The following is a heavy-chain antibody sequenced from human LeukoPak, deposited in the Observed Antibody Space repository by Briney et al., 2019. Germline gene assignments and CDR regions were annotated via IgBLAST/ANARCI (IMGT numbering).Heavy chain of an antibody. J-gene: IGHJ4*02. D-gene: IGHD3-10*01. Sequence: GGSLRLSCAASGFTFSSYSMNWVRQAPGKGLEWVSSISSSSSYIYYADSVKGRFTISRDNAKNSLYLQMNSLRAEDTAVYYCARDSKDYGSGSSPIDYWGQGTLVTVSS. V-gene: IGHV3-21*01. CDR3: ARDSKDYGSGSSPIDY. CDR2: ISSSSSYI. CDR1: GFTFSSYS.